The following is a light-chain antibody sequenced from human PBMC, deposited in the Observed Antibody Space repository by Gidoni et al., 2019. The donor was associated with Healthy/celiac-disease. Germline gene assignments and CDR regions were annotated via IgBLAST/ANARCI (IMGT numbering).Light chain of an antibody. V-gene: IGKV1-39*01. CDR2: AAS. J-gene: IGKJ2*04. CDR3: QQSYSNPGS. CDR1: QSISSY. Sequence: IQMTQSPSSLSASVGDRVTITCRASQSISSYLNWYQHKPGKAPKLLIYAASSLQSGVPSRFSGSGSGTDFTLTISSLQPEDFATYYCQQSYSNPGSFGQGTKLEIK.